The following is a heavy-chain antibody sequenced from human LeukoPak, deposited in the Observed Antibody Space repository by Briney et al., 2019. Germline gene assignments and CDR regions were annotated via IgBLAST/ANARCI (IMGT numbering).Heavy chain of an antibody. CDR1: GFTFDDYG. Sequence: PGGSLRLSCAASGFTFDDYGMSWVRQAPGKGLEWVSGINWNGGSTGYADSVKGRLTISRDNAKNSLYLQMNSLRAEDTALYYCARVSSSWYGDCFDYWGQGTLVTVSS. CDR3: ARVSSSWYGDCFDY. CDR2: INWNGGST. J-gene: IGHJ4*02. V-gene: IGHV3-20*04. D-gene: IGHD6-13*01.